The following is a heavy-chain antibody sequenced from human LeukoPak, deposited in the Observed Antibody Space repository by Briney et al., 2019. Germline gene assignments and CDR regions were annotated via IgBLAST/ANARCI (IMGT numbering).Heavy chain of an antibody. CDR2: ISHSGST. J-gene: IGHJ4*02. V-gene: IGHV4-30-2*01. CDR1: GDSISSGAYP. Sequence: SETLSLTCAVSGDSISSGAYPWSWIRQPPGKGLEWIGYISHSGSTYYNPSLKSRVTMSVDRSKNQFSLKLSSVTAADTAVYYCASSSYYDILTGYFPYYFDYWGQGTLVTVSS. D-gene: IGHD3-9*01. CDR3: ASSSYYDILTGYFPYYFDY.